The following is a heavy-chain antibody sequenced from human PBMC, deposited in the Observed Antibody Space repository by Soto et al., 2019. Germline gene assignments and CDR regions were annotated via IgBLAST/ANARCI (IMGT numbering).Heavy chain of an antibody. V-gene: IGHV1-69*13. CDR2: IIPIFGTA. Sequence: SVKVSCKASGGTFSSYAISWVRQAPGQGLDWMGGIIPIFGTANYAQKFQGRVTITADESTSTTYMELSSLRSEDTAVYYCARGVGIFGVVPTTGGWFDPWGQGTLVTVSS. D-gene: IGHD3-3*01. J-gene: IGHJ5*02. CDR1: GGTFSSYA. CDR3: ARGVGIFGVVPTTGGWFDP.